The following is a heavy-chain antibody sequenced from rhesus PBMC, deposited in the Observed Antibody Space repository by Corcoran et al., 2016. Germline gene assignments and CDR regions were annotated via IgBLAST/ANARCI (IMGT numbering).Heavy chain of an antibody. CDR2: ITTTSTYI. J-gene: IGHJ4*01. CDR3: TVYRVI. V-gene: IGHV3S16*01. D-gene: IGHD1-1-1*01. Sequence: EVQLVESGGGLIQPGGSLRLSCVASGFTFSNYDVFWVRQAPGKGLELVSSITTTSTYIYFADSVRGRFTISRDNAKNSLSLQMSSLRAEDTAVYYCTVYRVIWGQGVPVTVSS. CDR1: GFTFSNYD.